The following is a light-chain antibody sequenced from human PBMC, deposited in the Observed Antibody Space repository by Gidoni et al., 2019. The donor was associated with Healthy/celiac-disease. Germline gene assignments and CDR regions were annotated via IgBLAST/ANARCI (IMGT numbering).Light chain of an antibody. CDR2: GAS. Sequence: EIVLTQSPGTLSLSPGQSATLSCRASQSISSSQLAWYQQKPGQAPIPLMYGASSRATGIPDRFSGSGSGTDFTLTISRLEPEDFAGYYCQHFGNFXGXTKVE. CDR3: QHFGN. CDR1: QSISSSQ. V-gene: IGKV3-20*01. J-gene: IGKJ4*01.